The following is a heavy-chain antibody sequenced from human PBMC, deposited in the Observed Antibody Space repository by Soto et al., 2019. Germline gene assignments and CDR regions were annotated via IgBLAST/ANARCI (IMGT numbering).Heavy chain of an antibody. Sequence: PSETLSLTCTVSGGSISSSSYYWGWIRQPPGKGLEWIGSIYNSGSTYYNKSLKSRVTISVDTSKNQFSLKLSSVTAADTSVYYCARNRMVRGVTGYYYYGMDVWGQGTTVT. CDR3: ARNRMVRGVTGYYYYGMDV. V-gene: IGHV4-39*07. CDR2: IYNSGST. D-gene: IGHD3-10*01. CDR1: GGSISSSSYY. J-gene: IGHJ6*02.